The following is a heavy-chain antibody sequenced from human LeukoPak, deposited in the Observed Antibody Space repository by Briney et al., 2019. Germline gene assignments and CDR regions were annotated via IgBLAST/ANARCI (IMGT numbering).Heavy chain of an antibody. CDR1: RFPFSTYA. J-gene: IGHJ3*02. CDR3: AKSWNYYDSSGDDALDI. CDR2: ISSDGSNK. V-gene: IGHV3-30*07. D-gene: IGHD3-22*01. Sequence: PGGSLRLSCAASRFPFSTYAMHWVRQAPGKGLEWVAVISSDGSNKYYADSVKGRFTISRDNSKNTLYLQMNSLRVEDTAVYYCAKSWNYYDSSGDDALDIWGQGTMVTVSS.